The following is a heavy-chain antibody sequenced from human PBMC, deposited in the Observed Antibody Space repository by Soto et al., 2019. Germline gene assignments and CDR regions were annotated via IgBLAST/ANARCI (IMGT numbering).Heavy chain of an antibody. D-gene: IGHD5-18*01. Sequence: QVQLVQSGPEVKKPGSSVKVSCTTSGGSLSNTAFNWVRQAPGQRLEWVGGIIPMYRVANHTQKFQGRLSITADDSTNTVYMELTRLTSDDTAVYFCAKDRDGYNNWYLDVWGRGTLINVSS. V-gene: IGHV1-69*01. CDR1: GGSLSNTA. CDR2: IIPMYRVA. J-gene: IGHJ2*01. CDR3: AKDRDGYNNWYLDV.